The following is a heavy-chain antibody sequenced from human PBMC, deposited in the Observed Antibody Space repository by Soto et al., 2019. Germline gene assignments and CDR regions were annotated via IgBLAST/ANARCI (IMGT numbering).Heavy chain of an antibody. V-gene: IGHV1-46*03. D-gene: IGHD3-9*01. J-gene: IGHJ4*02. CDR3: ARVTVNNVLAGPFDY. CDR1: GYTFTSYF. Sequence: GASVKVSCKASGYTFTSYFLHWVRQAPGQGLEWMGIINPGAGSTIYAQNFQGRVTMTSDTSTSTVFMELSSLRSDDTAVYYCARVTVNNVLAGPFDYWGQGTLVTVSS. CDR2: INPGAGST.